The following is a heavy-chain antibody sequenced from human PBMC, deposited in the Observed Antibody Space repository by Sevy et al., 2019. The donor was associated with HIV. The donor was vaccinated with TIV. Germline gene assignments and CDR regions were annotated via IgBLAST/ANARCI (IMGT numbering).Heavy chain of an antibody. V-gene: IGHV4-39*02. CDR2: IYYSGST. CDR1: GGSISSSSYY. Sequence: SETLSLTCTVSGGSISSSSYYWGWIRQPPGKGLEWIGSIYYSGSTYYNPSLKSRVTISVDTSKNHVSLKLSSVTAADTAVYYCAVITIFGVVTDNWFDPWGQGTRVTVSS. J-gene: IGHJ5*02. CDR3: AVITIFGVVTDNWFDP. D-gene: IGHD3-3*01.